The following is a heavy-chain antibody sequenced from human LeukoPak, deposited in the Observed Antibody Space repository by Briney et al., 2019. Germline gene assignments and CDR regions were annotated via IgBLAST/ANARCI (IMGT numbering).Heavy chain of an antibody. J-gene: IGHJ4*02. CDR1: GCSFTSYW. D-gene: IGHD3-22*01. CDR2: IYPGDSDT. CDR3: ARTTEYYYDSSGYYY. Sequence: GESLKISCKGSGCSFTSYWIGWVRQMPGKGLEWMGIIYPGDSDTRYSPSFQGQVTISADKSISTAYLQWSSLKASDTAMYYCARTTEYYYDSSGYYYWGQGTLVTASS. V-gene: IGHV5-51*01.